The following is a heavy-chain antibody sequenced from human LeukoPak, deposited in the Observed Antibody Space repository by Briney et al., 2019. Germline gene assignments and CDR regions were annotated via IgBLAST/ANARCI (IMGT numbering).Heavy chain of an antibody. CDR3: ARELSPNPYYFDY. V-gene: IGHV4-39*07. J-gene: IGHJ4*02. Sequence: PSETLSLTCTVSGGSISSSSYYWGWIRQPPGKGLEWIGSIYYSGSTYYNPSLKSRVTISVDTSKNQFSLKLSSVTAADTAVYYCARELSPNPYYFDYWGQGTLVTVSS. CDR1: GGSISSSSYY. CDR2: IYYSGST.